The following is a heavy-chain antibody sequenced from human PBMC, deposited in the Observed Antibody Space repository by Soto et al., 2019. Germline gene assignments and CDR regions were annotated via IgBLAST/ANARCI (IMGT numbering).Heavy chain of an antibody. CDR3: ARGGWYCSGGSCLAPYYYYGMDV. J-gene: IGHJ6*01. CDR2: IYYSGST. Sequence: PETPLPTFTDSGDSISTYYWSWIRQSPVNVQARIGYIYYSGSTNYNPSLKSRVTISVDTSKNQFSLKLSSVTSADTAVYYCARGGWYCSGGSCLAPYYYYGMDVWGQGTTLPVSS. V-gene: IGHV4-59*01. D-gene: IGHD2-15*01. CDR1: GDSISTYY.